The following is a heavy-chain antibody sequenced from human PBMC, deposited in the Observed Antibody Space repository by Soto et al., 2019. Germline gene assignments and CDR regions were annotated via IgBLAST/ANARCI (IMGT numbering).Heavy chain of an antibody. CDR1: GDSITASYSN. D-gene: IGHD3-22*01. V-gene: IGHV4-38-2*02. CDR3: ARALYYYDSSGYYHIPKWGSAFDI. Sequence: SETLSLTCTVSGDSITASYSNWAWIRQPPGKGLEWIGYIYHSGSTYYNPSLKSRVTISVDRSKNQFSLKLSSVTAADTAVYYCARALYYYDSSGYYHIPKWGSAFDIWGQGTMVTVSS. CDR2: IYHSGST. J-gene: IGHJ3*02.